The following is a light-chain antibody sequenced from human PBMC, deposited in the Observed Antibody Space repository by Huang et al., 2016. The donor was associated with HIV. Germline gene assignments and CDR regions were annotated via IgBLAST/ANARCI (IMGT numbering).Light chain of an antibody. CDR1: QSVSSRY. CDR3: QQYGSSPLGT. Sequence: EIVLTQSPGTLSLSPGERATFSCRASQSVSSRYLAWYQQKPGQAPRLLIYGASSRATGIPDRFSGSGSGTDFTLTISRLEPEDFAVYFCQQYGSSPLGTFGQGTKLEIK. V-gene: IGKV3-20*01. J-gene: IGKJ2*01. CDR2: GAS.